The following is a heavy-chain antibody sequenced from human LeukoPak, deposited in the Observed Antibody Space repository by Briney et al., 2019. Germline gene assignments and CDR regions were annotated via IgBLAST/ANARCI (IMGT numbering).Heavy chain of an antibody. V-gene: IGHV3-30*05. Sequence: GSSLRLSCATSGFTFSHYGMHWVRQAPGKELEWVAVVSPDGRNEDYADSVKGRFIISRDNSKNTVYMQMNSLRAEDTAVYYCARAGQTSSWFGISFDLWGQGTLVTVSS. CDR3: ARAGQTSSWFGISFDL. CDR2: VSPDGRNE. CDR1: GFTFSHYG. J-gene: IGHJ5*02. D-gene: IGHD6-13*01.